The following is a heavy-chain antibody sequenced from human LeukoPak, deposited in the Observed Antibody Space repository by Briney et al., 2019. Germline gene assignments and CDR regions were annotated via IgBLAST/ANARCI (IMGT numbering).Heavy chain of an antibody. CDR1: GGSISSSSYY. J-gene: IGHJ6*03. Sequence: SETLSLTCTVSGGSISSSSYYWGWIRQPPGKGLEWIGSIYYSGSNYYNPSLRSRVTISVDTSKNQFSLKLSSVTAADTAVYYCARGQGTARPPYYYYYYMDVWGKGTTVTVSS. D-gene: IGHD6-6*01. CDR2: IYYSGSN. CDR3: ARGQGTARPPYYYYYYMDV. V-gene: IGHV4-39*07.